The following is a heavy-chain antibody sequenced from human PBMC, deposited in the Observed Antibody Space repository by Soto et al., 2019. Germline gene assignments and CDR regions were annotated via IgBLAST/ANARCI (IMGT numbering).Heavy chain of an antibody. J-gene: IGHJ4*02. Sequence: QVQLQESGPGLVKPSQTLSLTCTVSGGSISSGGYYWTWIRQHPGKGLEWIGYIHHSGSTYYNRSLKSRVIISLDTSKKQFSLKLSSLTAADTAVYYCAREDRNYYDSSGYFHWGQGNLVTVSS. V-gene: IGHV4-31*03. CDR3: AREDRNYYDSSGYFH. CDR2: IHHSGST. D-gene: IGHD3-22*01. CDR1: GGSISSGGYY.